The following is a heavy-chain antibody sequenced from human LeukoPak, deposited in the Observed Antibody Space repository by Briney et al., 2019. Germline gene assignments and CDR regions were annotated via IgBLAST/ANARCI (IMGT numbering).Heavy chain of an antibody. J-gene: IGHJ3*02. Sequence: GGSLRLSCAASGFTFSSYEMNWVRQAPGKGLEWVSYISSGGSTVHYADSVKGRFTISRDNAKNSLYLQMNSLRAEDTAVYYCARVIIVGATGIWGQGTMVTVSS. D-gene: IGHD1-26*01. V-gene: IGHV3-48*03. CDR3: ARVIIVGATGI. CDR2: ISSGGSTV. CDR1: GFTFSSYE.